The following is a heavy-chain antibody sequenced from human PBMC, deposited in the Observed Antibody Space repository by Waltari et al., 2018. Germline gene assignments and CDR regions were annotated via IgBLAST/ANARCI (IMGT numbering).Heavy chain of an antibody. V-gene: IGHV3-23*01. CDR1: GFTFSSYA. Sequence: EVQLLESGGGLVQPGGSLRLSCAASGFTFSSYAMSWVRQAPGKGLEWVSAISGSGGSTYYADSVKGRFTISRDNSKNTLYLQMNSLRAEDTAVYYCAKARDIVRGCGMDVWGQGTTVTVS. CDR3: AKARDIVRGCGMDV. D-gene: IGHD2-15*01. J-gene: IGHJ6*02. CDR2: ISGSGGST.